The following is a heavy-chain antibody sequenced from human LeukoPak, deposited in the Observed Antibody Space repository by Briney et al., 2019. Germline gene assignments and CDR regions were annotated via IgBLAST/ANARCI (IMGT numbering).Heavy chain of an antibody. CDR2: IHYGGRT. V-gene: IGHV4-59*01. Sequence: SEALSLTCTVSGTSISNYHWSWIRQPPGKGLEGIGYIHYGGRTNYNPSLKSRVTMSVDTSKNQFSLRIRSVTAADTAVYYCARDLLRSSYYYFDYWGLGSLVTVSS. CDR1: GTSISNYH. D-gene: IGHD3-10*01. J-gene: IGHJ4*02. CDR3: ARDLLRSSYYYFDY.